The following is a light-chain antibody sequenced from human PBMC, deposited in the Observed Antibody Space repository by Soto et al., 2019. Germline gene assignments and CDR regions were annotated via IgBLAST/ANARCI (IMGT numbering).Light chain of an antibody. CDR3: CSNAGRPDV. CDR2: EVS. CDR1: SSDVGGYNY. J-gene: IGLJ1*01. V-gene: IGLV2-14*01. Sequence: QSVLTQPASVSGSPGQSITISCTGTSSDVGGYNYVSWYQQHPGKAPKLLIYEVSNRPSGVSNRFSGSKSGNTASLTISGLQAEDEADYYCCSNAGRPDVFGTGTRSPS.